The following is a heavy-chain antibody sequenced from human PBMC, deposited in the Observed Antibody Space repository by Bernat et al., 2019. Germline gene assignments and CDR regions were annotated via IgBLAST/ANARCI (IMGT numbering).Heavy chain of an antibody. CDR1: GFTFSSYG. D-gene: IGHD5-12*01. CDR2: ISHDGNRQ. J-gene: IGHJ4*02. CDR3: GKVGNSGHFSTVDY. V-gene: IGHV3-30*18. Sequence: QVQLVESGGGVVQPGRSLRLSCAASGFTFSSYGMHWVRQAPGKGLEWVAVISHDGNRQNYADSVKGRFTISRDNSRNTLYLQMDSLRVEDTAVYYCGKVGNSGHFSTVDYWGQGTLAIVSS.